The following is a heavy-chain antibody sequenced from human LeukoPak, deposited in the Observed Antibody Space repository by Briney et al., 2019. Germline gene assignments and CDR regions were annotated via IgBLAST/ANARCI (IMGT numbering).Heavy chain of an antibody. Sequence: ASVKVSCKASGGTFSSYAISWVRQAPGQGLEWMGGIIPIFGTANYAQKFQGRVTITADESTSTAYTELSSLRSEDTTVYYCARPVWSHSYYYGMDVWGKGTTVTVSS. CDR3: ARPVWSHSYYYGMDV. CDR2: IIPIFGTA. CDR1: GGTFSSYA. D-gene: IGHD2-8*02. J-gene: IGHJ6*04. V-gene: IGHV1-69*13.